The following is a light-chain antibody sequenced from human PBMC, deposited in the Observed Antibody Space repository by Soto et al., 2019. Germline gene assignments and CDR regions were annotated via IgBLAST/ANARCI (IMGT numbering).Light chain of an antibody. Sequence: DVQMTQSPSSLSAFVGDRVTITCRASQGIAPYLAWFQQKPGKVPKLLIYATSTLQSGVPSRFSGRGSGTDFTLTISSLQPEDVGTYYCQTYNSAPLTFGGGTKVEIK. CDR1: QGIAPY. CDR3: QTYNSAPLT. V-gene: IGKV1-27*01. CDR2: ATS. J-gene: IGKJ4*01.